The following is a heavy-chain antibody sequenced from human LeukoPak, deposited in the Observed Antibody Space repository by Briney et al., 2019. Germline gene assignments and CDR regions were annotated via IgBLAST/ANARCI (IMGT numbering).Heavy chain of an antibody. Sequence: GSLRLSCAASGFTFSSYSMNWVRQAPGKGLEWVSSISSSSSYIYYADSVKGRFTISRDNAKNSLYLQMNSLRAEDTAVYYCASLGVPTSAFDIWGQGTMVTVSS. CDR3: ASLGVPTSAFDI. CDR2: ISSSSSYI. CDR1: GFTFSSYS. J-gene: IGHJ3*02. V-gene: IGHV3-21*01. D-gene: IGHD2-2*01.